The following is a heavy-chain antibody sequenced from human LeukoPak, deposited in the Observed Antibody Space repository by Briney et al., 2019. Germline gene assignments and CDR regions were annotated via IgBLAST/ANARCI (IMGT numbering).Heavy chain of an antibody. CDR3: ARDPGYIWFGELLPYYYYMDV. D-gene: IGHD3-10*01. J-gene: IGHJ6*03. Sequence: ASVKVSCKASGYTFTSYVISWVRQAPGQGLEWMGWISAYNGNTNYAQKLQGRVTMTTDTSTSTAYMELRSLRSDDTAVYYCARDPGYIWFGELLPYYYYMDVWGKGTTVTVSS. CDR2: ISAYNGNT. V-gene: IGHV1-18*01. CDR1: GYTFTSYV.